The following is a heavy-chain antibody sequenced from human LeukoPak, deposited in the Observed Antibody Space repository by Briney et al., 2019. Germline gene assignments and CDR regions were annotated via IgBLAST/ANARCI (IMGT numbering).Heavy chain of an antibody. CDR1: GGSISSGGYY. J-gene: IGHJ3*02. CDR2: IYYSGST. V-gene: IGHV4-31*03. CDR3: ARDNSYGYSSGQRAFDI. D-gene: IGHD5-18*01. Sequence: SETLSLTCTVSGGSISSGGYYWSWNRQHPGKGLEWIGYIYYSGSTYYNPSLKSRVTISVDTSKNQISLKLSSVTAADTAVYYCARDNSYGYSSGQRAFDIWGQGTMVTVSS.